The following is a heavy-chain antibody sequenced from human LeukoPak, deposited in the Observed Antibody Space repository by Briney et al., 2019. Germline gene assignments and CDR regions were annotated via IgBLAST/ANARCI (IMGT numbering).Heavy chain of an antibody. CDR2: IYPSGST. CDR3: ARQSNCSGGNCYRGYYYYMDV. CDR1: GGSISSGSYY. Sequence: SQTLSLTCTVSGGSISSGSYYWNWIRQPAGKGLEWIGRIYPSGSTNYNPSLKSRVTISIDTSKNLFSLRLSSVTAADTAVYYCARQSNCSGGNCYRGYYYYMDVWGKGTTVTVSS. V-gene: IGHV4-61*02. J-gene: IGHJ6*03. D-gene: IGHD2-15*01.